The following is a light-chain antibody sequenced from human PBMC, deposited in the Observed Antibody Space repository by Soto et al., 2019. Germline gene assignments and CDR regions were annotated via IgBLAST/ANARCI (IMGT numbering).Light chain of an antibody. V-gene: IGLV2-11*01. CDR1: SSDVGAYNY. J-gene: IGLJ1*01. Sequence: QSALTQPRSVSGSPGQSVTISCTGTSSDVGAYNYVSWYQQHPGNAPKLMIYEVNNRPSGVSNRFSGSKSGNTASLTISGLQAEDEADYYCQSYDTSLSADVFATGTKLTVL. CDR2: EVN. CDR3: QSYDTSLSADV.